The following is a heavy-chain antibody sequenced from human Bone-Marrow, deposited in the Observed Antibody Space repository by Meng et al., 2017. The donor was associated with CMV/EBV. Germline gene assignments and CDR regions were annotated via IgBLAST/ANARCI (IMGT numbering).Heavy chain of an antibody. V-gene: IGHV3-53*01. CDR2: IYSGGST. Sequence: GESLKISCAASGFTVSSSYLSWVRQAPGKGLEWVSVIYSGGSTYYADSVKGRFTISRDNSKNTLYLQMNSLRAEDTAVYYCARENLRSLDVWGQGTTVTVS. CDR1: GFTVSSSY. CDR3: ARENLRSLDV. J-gene: IGHJ6*02. D-gene: IGHD3-3*01.